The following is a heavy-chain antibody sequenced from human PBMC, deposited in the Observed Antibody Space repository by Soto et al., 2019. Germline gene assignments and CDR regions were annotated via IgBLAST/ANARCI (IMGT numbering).Heavy chain of an antibody. CDR1: GGSISSGGYY. Sequence: QVQLQESGPGLVKPSQTLSLTCTVSGGSISSGGYYWSWIRQHPGKGLEWIGYIYYSGSTYYNPSLKSRVTISVDTSKNQFSLKLSSVTAADTAVYYCARESENGSGSYWVPGRQKNWFDPWGQGTLVTVSS. CDR3: ARESENGSGSYWVPGRQKNWFDP. J-gene: IGHJ5*02. V-gene: IGHV4-31*03. CDR2: IYYSGST. D-gene: IGHD3-10*01.